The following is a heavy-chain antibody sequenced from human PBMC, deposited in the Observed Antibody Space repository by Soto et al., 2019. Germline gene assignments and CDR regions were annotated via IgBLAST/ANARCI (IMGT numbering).Heavy chain of an antibody. Sequence: ASVKVSRKASGYTFTSYGISWVRQAPGQGLEWMGWISAYNGNTDYAQKLQGRVTMTTDTSTSTAYMELRSLRSDDTAVYYCARDIFPVVQKGGWFDPWGQGTLVTVSS. CDR3: ARDIFPVVQKGGWFDP. CDR2: ISAYNGNT. CDR1: GYTFTSYG. V-gene: IGHV1-18*01. J-gene: IGHJ5*02. D-gene: IGHD3-16*01.